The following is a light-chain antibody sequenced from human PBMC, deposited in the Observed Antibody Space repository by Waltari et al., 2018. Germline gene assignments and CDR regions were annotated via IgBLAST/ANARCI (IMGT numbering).Light chain of an antibody. CDR3: SSYAHNNHFV. J-gene: IGLJ1*01. Sequence: QSVLTPPPSATGSPGQSVTISCTGTNSDVGAYTYVSWYQQHPGKVPKLLIYEVTKRPSGVPDRFSGSKSGNTASLTVSGLQADDEADYYCSSYAHNNHFVFGTGTKVTVL. CDR1: NSDVGAYTY. CDR2: EVT. V-gene: IGLV2-8*01.